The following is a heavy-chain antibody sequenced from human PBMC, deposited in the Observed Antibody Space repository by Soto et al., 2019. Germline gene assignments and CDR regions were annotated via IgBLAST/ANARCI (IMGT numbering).Heavy chain of an antibody. J-gene: IGHJ5*02. CDR3: ARADQEARQWSHGSWFDP. D-gene: IGHD6-19*01. CDR2: INSDGSST. CDR1: GFTFSSYW. V-gene: IGHV3-74*01. Sequence: PGGSLRLSCAASGFTFSSYWMHWVRQAPGKGLVWVSRINSDGSSTSYADSVKGRFTISRDNAKNTLYLQMNILRAEDTAVYYCARADQEARQWSHGSWFDPWGQGTLVTVSS.